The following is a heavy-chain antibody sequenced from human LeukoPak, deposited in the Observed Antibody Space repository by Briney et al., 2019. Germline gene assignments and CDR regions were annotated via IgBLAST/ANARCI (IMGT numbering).Heavy chain of an antibody. V-gene: IGHV5-51*01. CDR2: IYPGDSDT. CDR1: GSSFTSYW. J-gene: IGHJ6*03. D-gene: IGHD6-19*01. Sequence: GESLKISCKGSGSSFTSYWIGWVRQMPGKGLEWMGIIYPGDSDTRYRPSFQGQVTISADKSISTAYLQWSSLKASDTAMYYCARHSSGWPRYYYYMDVWGKGTTVTVSS. CDR3: ARHSSGWPRYYYYMDV.